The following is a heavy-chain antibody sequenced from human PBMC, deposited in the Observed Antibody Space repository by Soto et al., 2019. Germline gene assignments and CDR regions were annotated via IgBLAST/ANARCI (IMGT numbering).Heavy chain of an antibody. CDR1: GYTFTSYG. Sequence: GSWVKSSCKASGYTFTSYGISWVRQAPGQGLEWMGWISAYNGNTNYAQKIQGRVTMNTDTYTSKAYMELRSMRSDDTAVYYCARAPVPGYHDSTGYYPNYWG. V-gene: IGHV1-18*01. CDR3: ARAPVPGYHDSTGYYPNY. J-gene: IGHJ4*01. D-gene: IGHD3-22*01. CDR2: ISAYNGNT.